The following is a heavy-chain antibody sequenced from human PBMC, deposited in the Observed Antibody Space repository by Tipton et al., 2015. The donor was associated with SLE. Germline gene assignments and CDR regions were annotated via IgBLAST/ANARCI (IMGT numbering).Heavy chain of an antibody. D-gene: IGHD6-19*01. V-gene: IGHV4-59*11. CDR2: TYYSGST. CDR3: ARDGSGWYEDNYWYFDL. J-gene: IGHJ2*01. CDR1: GGSISSHY. Sequence: TLSLTCTVSGGSISSHYWSWIRQPPGKGLEWIGYTYYSGSTNYNPSLKSRVTISVDTSKNQFSLKLSSVTAADTAVYYCARDGSGWYEDNYWYFDLWGRGTLVTVSS.